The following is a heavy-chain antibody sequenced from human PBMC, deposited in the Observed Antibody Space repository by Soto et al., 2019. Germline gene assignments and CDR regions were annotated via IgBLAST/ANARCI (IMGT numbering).Heavy chain of an antibody. D-gene: IGHD3-16*01. Sequence: SLRLSCAASGFTFSSYAMSWVRQAPGKGLEWVSAISRSGDSTYYADSVKGRFTISRDNSKNTLYLQMNSLRAEDTAVYYCAKGAFAGYYYYGMDVWGQGTTVTVSS. CDR1: GFTFSSYA. CDR2: ISRSGDST. J-gene: IGHJ6*02. V-gene: IGHV3-23*01. CDR3: AKGAFAGYYYYGMDV.